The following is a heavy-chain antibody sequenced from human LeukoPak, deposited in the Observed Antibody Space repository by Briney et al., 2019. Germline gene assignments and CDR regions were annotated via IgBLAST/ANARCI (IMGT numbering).Heavy chain of an antibody. Sequence: GGSLRLSCAASGFTFSSYAMHWVRQAPGKGLEWVAVISYDGSNKYYADSVKGRFTISRDNSKNTLYLQMNSLRAEDTAVYYCARDRGDSSGYQYYYYGMDVWGQGTTVTVSS. D-gene: IGHD3-22*01. CDR1: GFTFSSYA. J-gene: IGHJ6*02. V-gene: IGHV3-30-3*01. CDR2: ISYDGSNK. CDR3: ARDRGDSSGYQYYYYGMDV.